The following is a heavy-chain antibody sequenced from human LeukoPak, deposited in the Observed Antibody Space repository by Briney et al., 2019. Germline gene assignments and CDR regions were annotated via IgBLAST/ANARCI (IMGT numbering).Heavy chain of an antibody. V-gene: IGHV1-18*01. Sequence: GASVKVSCKASGYTFISYGISWVRQAPGQGLEWMGGISAYNGDTHYAQKVKGRVTMTPDTSTRTAYMELRSLTSDDTAVYYCARREYSSGHDDYWGQGTLVTVSS. CDR1: GYTFISYG. CDR2: ISAYNGDT. CDR3: ARREYSSGHDDY. J-gene: IGHJ4*02. D-gene: IGHD6-19*01.